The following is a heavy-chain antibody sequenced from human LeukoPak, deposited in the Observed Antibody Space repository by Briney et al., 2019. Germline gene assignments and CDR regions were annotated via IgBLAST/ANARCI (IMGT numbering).Heavy chain of an antibody. D-gene: IGHD3-10*01. V-gene: IGHV3-21*01. CDR2: ISSSSSYI. CDR3: ARGSLWFGESTPDYGMDV. CDR1: GFTFSSYS. Sequence: GGSLRLSCAASGFTFSSYSMNWVRQAPGKGLEWVSSISSSSSYIYYADSVKGRFTISRDNAKNSLYLQMNSLRAEDTAVYYCARGSLWFGESTPDYGMDVWGKGTTVTVSS. J-gene: IGHJ6*04.